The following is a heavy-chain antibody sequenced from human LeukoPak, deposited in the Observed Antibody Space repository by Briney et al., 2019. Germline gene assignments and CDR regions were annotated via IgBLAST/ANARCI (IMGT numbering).Heavy chain of an antibody. CDR1: GGSISSYY. CDR2: FSYSGGT. Sequence: SETLSLTCTVSGGSISSYYWSWIRQPPGKGLEWIGYFSYSGGTNYNPSLKSRVTISVDTSKNQFSLKLSSVTAADTAVYYCARHLDFYHSSGYYYYYGMDVWGQGTTVTVSS. V-gene: IGHV4-59*08. CDR3: ARHLDFYHSSGYYYYYGMDV. D-gene: IGHD3-22*01. J-gene: IGHJ6*02.